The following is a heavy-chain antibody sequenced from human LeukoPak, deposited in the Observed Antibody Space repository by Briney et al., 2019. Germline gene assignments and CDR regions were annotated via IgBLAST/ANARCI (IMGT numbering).Heavy chain of an antibody. D-gene: IGHD1-26*01. CDR1: GGSINNSY. J-gene: IGHJ6*02. Sequence: PSETLSLTCTVSGGSINNSYWSWVRQPPGKGLEWIGYTSYSGSTYYNPSLKSRVTMSVDTSTDQFSLRLISVTAADTAVYYCARTVSGDYYGMDVWGQGTTVTVSS. V-gene: IGHV4-59*08. CDR2: TSYSGST. CDR3: ARTVSGDYYGMDV.